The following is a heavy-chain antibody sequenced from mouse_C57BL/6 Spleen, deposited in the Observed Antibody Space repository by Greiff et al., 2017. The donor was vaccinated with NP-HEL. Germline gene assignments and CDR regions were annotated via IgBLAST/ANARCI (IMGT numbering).Heavy chain of an antibody. CDR2: IDPSDSYT. V-gene: IGHV1-69*01. CDR1: GYTFTSYW. CDR3: ARNYYGSSYGYFDV. Sequence: QVQLQQPGAELVMPGASVKLSCKASGYTFTSYWMHWVKQRPGQGLEWIGEIDPSDSYTNYNQKFKGKSTLTVDKSSSTAYMQLSSLTSEDSAVYYCARNYYGSSYGYFDVWGKGTTVTVSS. D-gene: IGHD1-1*01. J-gene: IGHJ1*03.